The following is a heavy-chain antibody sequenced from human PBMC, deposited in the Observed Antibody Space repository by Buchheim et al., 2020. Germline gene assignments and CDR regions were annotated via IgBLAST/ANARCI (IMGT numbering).Heavy chain of an antibody. CDR3: AKEKWELLIDY. CDR1: GFTFSSYG. J-gene: IGHJ4*02. D-gene: IGHD1-26*01. V-gene: IGHV3-30*18. CDR2: ISYDGSNK. Sequence: QVQLVESGGGVVQPGRSLRLSCAASGFTFSSYGMHWVRQAPGKGLEWVAVISYDGSNKYYADSVKGRFTISRDNSKNTLYRQMNSLRAEDTAVYYCAKEKWELLIDYWGQGTL.